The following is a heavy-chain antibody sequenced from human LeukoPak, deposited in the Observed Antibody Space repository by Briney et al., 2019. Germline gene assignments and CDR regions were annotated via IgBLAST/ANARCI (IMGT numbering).Heavy chain of an antibody. CDR3: ASGRYCSADICSGGDAFDI. D-gene: IGHD2-15*01. V-gene: IGHV4-4*07. Sequence: PSETLSLTCTVAGGSINNYYWSWIRQPAGKGLEWIGRIYIRWSTNYNPSLKSRFTTSVDTSKNQFSLKLSSVTAAATAVYSCASGRYCSADICSGGDAFDIWGQGTMVSVSS. CDR1: GGSINNYY. CDR2: IYIRWST. J-gene: IGHJ3*02.